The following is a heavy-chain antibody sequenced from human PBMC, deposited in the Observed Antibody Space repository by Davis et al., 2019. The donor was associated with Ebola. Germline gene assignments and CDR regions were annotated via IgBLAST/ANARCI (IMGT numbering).Heavy chain of an antibody. Sequence: GESLKISCQGFGYSFTNYWIGWVRRMPGKGLEWMGRIDPSDSYTSYSPPFRGHVTISVDKSVSTAYVQWSSLEASDTAMYYCVTSSLSPEVYYGLDVWGQGTTVTVSS. V-gene: IGHV5-10-1*01. D-gene: IGHD2/OR15-2a*01. CDR3: VTSSLSPEVYYGLDV. CDR2: IDPSDSYT. J-gene: IGHJ6*02. CDR1: GYSFTNYW.